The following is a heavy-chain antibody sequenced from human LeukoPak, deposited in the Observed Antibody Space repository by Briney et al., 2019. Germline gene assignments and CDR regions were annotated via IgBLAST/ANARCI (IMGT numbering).Heavy chain of an antibody. J-gene: IGHJ4*02. Sequence: GSLRLSCAASGFTFSSFAMHWVRQAPGKGLEWVAVISSVGINKNYADSVKGRFTISRDNSKYTLYLQMNSLRAEDTAVYYCARDYYGSGRRGSYYFDYWGQGILVTVSS. V-gene: IGHV3-30-3*01. D-gene: IGHD3-10*01. CDR1: GFTFSSFA. CDR3: ARDYYGSGRRGSYYFDY. CDR2: ISSVGINK.